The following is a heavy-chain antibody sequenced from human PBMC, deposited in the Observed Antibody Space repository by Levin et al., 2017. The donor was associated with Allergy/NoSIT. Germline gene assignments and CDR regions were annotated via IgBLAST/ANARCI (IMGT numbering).Heavy chain of an antibody. CDR3: ARESASPDYDYYGMDV. CDR2: IYYSGST. J-gene: IGHJ6*02. CDR1: GGSISSSSYY. Sequence: SETLSLTCTVSGGSISSSSYYWGWIRQPPGKGLEWIGSIYYSGSTYYNPSLKSRVTISVDTSKNQFSLKLSSVTAADTAVYYCARESASPDYDYYGMDVWGQGTTVTVSS. V-gene: IGHV4-39*02.